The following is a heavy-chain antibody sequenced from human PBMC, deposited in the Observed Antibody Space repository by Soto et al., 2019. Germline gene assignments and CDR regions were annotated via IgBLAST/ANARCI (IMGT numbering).Heavy chain of an antibody. D-gene: IGHD3-16*01. CDR3: VMVDNYVTPTPQDV. CDR1: GYIFVNYG. CDR2: ISPYTGNT. Sequence: QVQLVQSGDEVKKPGASVKVSCKASGYIFVNYGIAWVRQAPGQGLEWMGWISPYTGNTHSATKVQGRLTMTTDTSTSTAYMDLGSLTSDDTAVYYCVMVDNYVTPTPQDVRGQGTTVTVSS. V-gene: IGHV1-18*01. J-gene: IGHJ6*02.